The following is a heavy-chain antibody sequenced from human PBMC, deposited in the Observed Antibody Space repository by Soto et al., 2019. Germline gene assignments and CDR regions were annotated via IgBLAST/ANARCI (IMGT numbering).Heavy chain of an antibody. CDR1: GYTFTSYD. CDR3: ARGRRGLAITAGFFVF. Sequence: QVQLVQSGAEVKKPGASVKVSCKASGYTFTSYDINWVRQATGQGLEWMGWMNPNSGNTGYAQKFQGRVTMTRNTSISTAYMELSSLRSEDTAVYYCARGRRGLAITAGFFVFWGQGTLVTVSS. D-gene: IGHD5-12*01. CDR2: MNPNSGNT. J-gene: IGHJ4*02. V-gene: IGHV1-8*01.